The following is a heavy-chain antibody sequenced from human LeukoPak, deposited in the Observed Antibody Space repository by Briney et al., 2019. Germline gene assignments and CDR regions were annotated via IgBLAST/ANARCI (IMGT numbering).Heavy chain of an antibody. CDR2: IGWDSGGI. Sequence: GRSLRLSCAASGFTFDEYAMHWVRQAPGKGLEWVSGIGWDSGGIGYADSVKGRFTISRDNAKKSLFPQMNSLRAEGTAFYYCAKGGGWFYYFDFWGQGSLVTVSS. CDR3: AKGGGWFYYFDF. CDR1: GFTFDEYA. V-gene: IGHV3-9*01. D-gene: IGHD6-19*01. J-gene: IGHJ4*02.